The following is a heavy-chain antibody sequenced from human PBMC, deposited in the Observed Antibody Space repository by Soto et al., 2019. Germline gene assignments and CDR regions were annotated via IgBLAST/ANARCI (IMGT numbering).Heavy chain of an antibody. CDR1: GYTFTGYY. J-gene: IGHJ4*02. CDR3: ARDIPNSMIVVVIPPDY. D-gene: IGHD3-22*01. V-gene: IGHV1-2*02. Sequence: ASVKVSCKASGYTFTGYYMHWVRQAPGQGLEWMGWINPNSGGTNYAQKFQGRVTMTRDTSISTAYMELGRLRSDDTAVYYCARDIPNSMIVVVIPPDYWGQGTLVTVSS. CDR2: INPNSGGT.